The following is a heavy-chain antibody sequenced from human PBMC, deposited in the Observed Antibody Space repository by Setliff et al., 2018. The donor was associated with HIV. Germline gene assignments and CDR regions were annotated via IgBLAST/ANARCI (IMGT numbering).Heavy chain of an antibody. CDR1: GHSISSNYY. V-gene: IGHV4-38-2*01. D-gene: IGHD3-16*02. CDR2: IYPTGST. Sequence: PSETLSLTCAVSGHSISSNYYWGWLRQSPGKGLEWIGSIYPTGSTNYNPSLKSRVAMSIDTSTNQFSLRVTSMTAADTAVYYCAGVGPGGIGWLDPWGQGTLVTVSS. CDR3: AGVGPGGIGWLDP. J-gene: IGHJ5*02.